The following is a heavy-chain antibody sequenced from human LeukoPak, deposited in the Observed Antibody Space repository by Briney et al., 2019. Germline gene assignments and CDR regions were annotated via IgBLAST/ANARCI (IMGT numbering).Heavy chain of an antibody. J-gene: IGHJ3*02. CDR3: ARDSIAAAGTRAFDI. CDR2: ISAYNGNT. V-gene: IGHV1-18*01. Sequence: GASVKVSCKASGYTFTSYGISWVRQAPGQGLEWMGWISAYNGNTNYAQKLQGRVTMTTDTSTSTACMELRSLRSDDTAVYYCARDSIAAAGTRAFDIWGQGTMVTVSS. CDR1: GYTFTSYG. D-gene: IGHD6-13*01.